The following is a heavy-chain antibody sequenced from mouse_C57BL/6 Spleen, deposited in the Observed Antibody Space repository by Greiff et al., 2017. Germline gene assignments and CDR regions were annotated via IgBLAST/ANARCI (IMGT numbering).Heavy chain of an antibody. CDR3: ARLNYGSSYYFDY. Sequence: VQLQQSGPELVKPGASVKISCKASGYSFTDYNMNWVKQSNGKSLEWIGVINPTYGNTSYNQKFKGKATLTVDKSSSTAYMQLNSLTSEDSAVYYCARLNYGSSYYFDYWGQGTTLTVSS. CDR2: INPTYGNT. J-gene: IGHJ2*01. D-gene: IGHD1-1*01. V-gene: IGHV1-39*01. CDR1: GYSFTDYN.